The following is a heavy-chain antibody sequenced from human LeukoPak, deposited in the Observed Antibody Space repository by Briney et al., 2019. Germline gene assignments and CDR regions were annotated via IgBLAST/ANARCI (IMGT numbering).Heavy chain of an antibody. J-gene: IGHJ2*01. CDR2: IYYSGST. V-gene: IGHV4-61*01. D-gene: IGHD6-19*01. CDR1: GGSISSGSYY. Sequence: PSETLSLTCTVSGGSISSGSYYWGWIRQPPGKGLEWIGYIYYSGSTNYNPSLKSRVTISVDTSKNQFSLKLSSVTAADTAVYYCASIAVAGNGYWYFDLWGRGTLVTVSS. CDR3: ASIAVAGNGYWYFDL.